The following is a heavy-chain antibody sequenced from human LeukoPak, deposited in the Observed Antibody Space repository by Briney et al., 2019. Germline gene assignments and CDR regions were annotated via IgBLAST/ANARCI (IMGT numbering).Heavy chain of an antibody. CDR1: GFTFTGYY. J-gene: IGHJ4*02. CDR2: INPNSGGT. D-gene: IGHD2-15*01. Sequence: ASVKVSCEASGFTFTGYYMHWVRQAPGQGPEWMGWINPNSGGTNYAQRFQGRVTMTRDTSITTAYMELSRLRPDHTAVYYCAKDFTPGGNVDDCWGQGTLVTVSS. V-gene: IGHV1-2*02. CDR3: AKDFTPGGNVDDC.